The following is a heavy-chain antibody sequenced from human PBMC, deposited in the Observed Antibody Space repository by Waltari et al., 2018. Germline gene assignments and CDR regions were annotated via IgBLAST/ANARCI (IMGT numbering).Heavy chain of an antibody. V-gene: IGHV3-74*01. CDR2: INTDGSTA. J-gene: IGHJ4*02. CDR1: GFTFSSYW. CDR3: VRDTFD. Sequence: EVQLVESGGGLVQPGGSLRLACAASGFTFSSYWMHWVRQAPGKGLVWVARINTDGSTATYADSVKCRFTISRDNAKNTLYLQMNSLRAEDTSIYYCVRDTFDWGQGTLVTVSS.